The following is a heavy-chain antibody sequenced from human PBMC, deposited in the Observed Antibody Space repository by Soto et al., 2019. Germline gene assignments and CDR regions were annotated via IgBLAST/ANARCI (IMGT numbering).Heavy chain of an antibody. CDR3: ARDLGCISTSFYLSPAGTALHDNTRPSNGMDV. CDR2: ISSSSSYI. Sequence: PGGSLRLSCAASGFTFSSYSMNWVRQAPGKGLEWVSSISSSSSYIYYADSVKGRFTISRDNAKNSLYLQMNSLRAEDTAVYYCARDLGCISTSFYLSPAGTALHDNTRPSNGMDVWGQGTTVTVSS. J-gene: IGHJ6*02. V-gene: IGHV3-21*01. CDR1: GFTFSSYS. D-gene: IGHD2-2*01.